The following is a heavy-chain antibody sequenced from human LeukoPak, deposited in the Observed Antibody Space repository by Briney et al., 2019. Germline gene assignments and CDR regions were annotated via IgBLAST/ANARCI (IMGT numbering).Heavy chain of an antibody. CDR1: GGTFSSYA. Sequence: SVKVSCKASGGTFSSYAISWVRQAPGQGLEWMGGIIPIFGTANYAQKFQGRVTITADESTSTAYMELSSLRSEDTAMYYCARTGRGHFDTNGPIDYWGQGTLVTVSS. D-gene: IGHD2-8*01. V-gene: IGHV1-69*13. CDR3: ARTGRGHFDTNGPIDY. CDR2: IIPIFGTA. J-gene: IGHJ4*02.